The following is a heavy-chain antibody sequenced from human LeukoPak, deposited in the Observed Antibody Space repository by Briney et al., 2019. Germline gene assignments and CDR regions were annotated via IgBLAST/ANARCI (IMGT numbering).Heavy chain of an antibody. D-gene: IGHD6-19*01. Sequence: SETLSLTCAVYGGSFSGYYWSWIRQPPGKGLEWIGYIYYTGSTNYNPSLKSRVTISVDTSKSQFSLKLSSVTAADTAVYYCARLRAVTGSADYFDDWGQGTLVTVSS. CDR3: ARLRAVTGSADYFDD. CDR2: IYYTGST. J-gene: IGHJ4*02. V-gene: IGHV4-59*08. CDR1: GGSFSGYY.